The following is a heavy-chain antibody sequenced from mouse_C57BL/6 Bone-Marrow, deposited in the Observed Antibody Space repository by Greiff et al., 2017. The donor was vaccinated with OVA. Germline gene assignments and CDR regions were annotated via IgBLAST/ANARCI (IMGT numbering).Heavy chain of an antibody. CDR1: GFTFTDYY. D-gene: IGHD1-1*01. CDR2: VYPYNGGT. CDR3: ARCYGSSYYAMDN. J-gene: IGHJ4*01. V-gene: IGHV1-36*01. Sequence: EVQLQQSGPVLVKPGPSVKISCKASGFTFTDYYMHWVKQSHGKSLEWIGLVYPYNGGTSYNQKFKGKATLTVDTSSSTASMELNSLSSEDSAVYYCARCYGSSYYAMDNWGQGTSVTVSS.